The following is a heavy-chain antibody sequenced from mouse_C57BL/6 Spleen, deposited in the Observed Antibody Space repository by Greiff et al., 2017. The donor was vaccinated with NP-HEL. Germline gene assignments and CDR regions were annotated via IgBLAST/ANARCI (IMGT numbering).Heavy chain of an antibody. CDR2: IYPGDGDT. Sequence: QVQLQQSGPELVKPGASVKISCKASGYAFSSSWMNWVKQRPGKGLEWIGRIYPGDGDTNYNGKFKGKATLTADKSSGTAYMQLSSLTSEDSAVYFCARGDDGYYGWYFDVWGTGTTVTVSS. V-gene: IGHV1-82*01. CDR3: ARGDDGYYGWYFDV. CDR1: GYAFSSSW. D-gene: IGHD2-3*01. J-gene: IGHJ1*03.